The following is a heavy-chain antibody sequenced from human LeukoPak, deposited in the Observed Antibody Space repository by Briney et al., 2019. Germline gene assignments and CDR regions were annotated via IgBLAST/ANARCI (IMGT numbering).Heavy chain of an antibody. CDR1: GYTFTSYA. CDR3: ARWDYDSSGYALYYFDY. Sequence: VASVKVSCTASGYTFTSYAMNWVRQAPGQGLEWMGWINTYTGNPTYAQGFTGRFVFSLDTSVSTAYLQISSLKAEDTAVYYCARWDYDSSGYALYYFDYWGQGTLVTVSS. J-gene: IGHJ4*02. V-gene: IGHV7-4-1*02. CDR2: INTYTGNP. D-gene: IGHD3-22*01.